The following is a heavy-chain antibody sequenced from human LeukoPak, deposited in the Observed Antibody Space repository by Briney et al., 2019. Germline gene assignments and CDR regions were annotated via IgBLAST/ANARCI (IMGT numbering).Heavy chain of an antibody. CDR2: IIPIFGTA. Sequence: SVKVSCKASGGTFSSYAISWARQAPGQGLEWMGGIIPIFGTANYAQKVKGRVTITTDESTSTAYMELSSLRSEDTAVYYCARDNYAGANWFDPWGQGTLVTVSS. V-gene: IGHV1-69*05. D-gene: IGHD1-7*01. CDR1: GGTFSSYA. J-gene: IGHJ5*02. CDR3: ARDNYAGANWFDP.